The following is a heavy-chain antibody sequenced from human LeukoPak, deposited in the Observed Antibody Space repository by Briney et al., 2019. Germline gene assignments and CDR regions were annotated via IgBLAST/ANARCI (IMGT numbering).Heavy chain of an antibody. D-gene: IGHD6-19*01. J-gene: IGHJ4*02. V-gene: IGHV1-2*02. CDR2: INANSGGT. Sequence: ASVKVSCKASGYTFTGYYIHWVRQAPGQGLEWMGFINANSGGTNYAQKFQGRVTMTRDTSISTAYMELSRLRFDDTAVYYCARDPRIAVAGTQAGAHYFDYWGQGTLVTVSS. CDR3: ARDPRIAVAGTQAGAHYFDY. CDR1: GYTFTGYY.